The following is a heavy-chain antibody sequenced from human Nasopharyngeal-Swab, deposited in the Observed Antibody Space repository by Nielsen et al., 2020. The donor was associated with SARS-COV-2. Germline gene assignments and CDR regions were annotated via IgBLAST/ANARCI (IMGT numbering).Heavy chain of an antibody. V-gene: IGHV1-46*01. Sequence: ASVKVSCKASGYTFTTSYMHWVRQAPGQGLEWMGIINPSGGSTNYAQKFQGRVTMTRDTSTSTVYMELSSLRSDDTAVYYCAREVVSLGMDVWGQGTTVTVSS. J-gene: IGHJ6*02. CDR3: AREVVSLGMDV. CDR1: GYTFTTSY. D-gene: IGHD5/OR15-5a*01. CDR2: INPSGGST.